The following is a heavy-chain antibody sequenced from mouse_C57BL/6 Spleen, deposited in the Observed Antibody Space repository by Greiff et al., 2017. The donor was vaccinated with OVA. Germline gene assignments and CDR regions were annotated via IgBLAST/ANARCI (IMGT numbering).Heavy chain of an antibody. CDR3: ERPAVAWFAY. J-gene: IGHJ3*01. V-gene: IGHV1-78*01. CDR1: GYTFTDHT. CDR2: IYPRDGST. Sequence: VKLQESDAELVKPGASVKISCKVSGYTFTDHTIHWMKQRPDQGLEWIGYIYPRDGSTKYTEKFKGKATLTADKSSSTAYMQLNSLTSEDAAVYFCERPAVAWFAYWGQGTLVTVSA.